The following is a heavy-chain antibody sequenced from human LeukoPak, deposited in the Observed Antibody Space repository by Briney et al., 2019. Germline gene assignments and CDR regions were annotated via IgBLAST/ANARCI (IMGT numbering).Heavy chain of an antibody. V-gene: IGHV6-1*01. D-gene: IGHD6-13*01. J-gene: IGHJ4*02. Sequence: SQTLSLTCAISGDSVSSNGAAWNWIRQCPSRGLEWLGRTYYRSKWYNDYAVSVRSRITVNPDTSKNQFSLQLNSVTPEDTAVYYCARGTAAAGFDSWGQGTPVTVSS. CDR3: ARGTAAAGFDS. CDR2: TYYRSKWYN. CDR1: GDSVSSNGAA.